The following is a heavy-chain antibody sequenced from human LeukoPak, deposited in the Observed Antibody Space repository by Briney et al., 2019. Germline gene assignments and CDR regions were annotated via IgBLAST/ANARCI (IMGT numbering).Heavy chain of an antibody. Sequence: GGSLRLSCAASGFTFSNAWMTWVRQAPGKGLEWVGRIKSKTDGGTTDYAAPVKGRFTISRDDSKNTLYVQMNSLETEDTAVYYCTTDHSYSSVGDYWGQGTLVTVSS. CDR1: GFTFSNAW. CDR2: IKSKTDGGTT. J-gene: IGHJ4*02. V-gene: IGHV3-15*01. CDR3: TTDHSYSSVGDY. D-gene: IGHD6-19*01.